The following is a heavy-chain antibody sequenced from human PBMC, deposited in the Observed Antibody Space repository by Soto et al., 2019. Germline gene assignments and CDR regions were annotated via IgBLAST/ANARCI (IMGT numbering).Heavy chain of an antibody. CDR1: GFTFSSYD. V-gene: IGHV3-13*04. CDR2: IGTTGDT. D-gene: IGHD3-22*01. CDR3: ARAIGPTLFDY. J-gene: IGHJ4*02. Sequence: EVQLVESGGGLVQPGGYLRLSCSASGFTFSSYDMHWVRQGTGKGLEWVSAIGTTGDTYYAGSVKGRFTISRENAKNSLYLQMNSLRAGDTAIYFCARAIGPTLFDYWGQGTLVTVSS.